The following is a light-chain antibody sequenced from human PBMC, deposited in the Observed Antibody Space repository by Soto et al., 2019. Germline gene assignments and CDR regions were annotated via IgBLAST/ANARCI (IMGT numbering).Light chain of an antibody. V-gene: IGLV1-44*01. CDR2: INN. J-gene: IGLJ7*01. CDR3: AAWDDRLNGVV. CDR1: SSNIEINP. Sequence: QSVLTQPPSASGTPGQRVTISCSGSSSNIEINPVHWYQQLPGMAPKLLIYINNQRPSGVPGRFSGSTSGTSASLAITGLQSEDEAGYFCAAWDDRLNGVVFGGGTQLTVL.